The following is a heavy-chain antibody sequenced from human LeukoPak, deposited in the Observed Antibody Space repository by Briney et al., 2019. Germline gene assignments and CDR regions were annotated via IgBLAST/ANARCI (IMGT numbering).Heavy chain of an antibody. J-gene: IGHJ4*02. CDR3: AKQWELHPIDY. V-gene: IGHV3-21*04. CDR2: ISSSSSYI. Sequence: GGSLRLSCAASGFTFSSYSMNWVRQAPGKGLEWVSSISSSSSYIYYADSVKGRFTISRDNSKNTLYLQMNSLRAEDTAVYYCAKQWELHPIDYWGQGTLVTVSS. CDR1: GFTFSSYS. D-gene: IGHD1-26*01.